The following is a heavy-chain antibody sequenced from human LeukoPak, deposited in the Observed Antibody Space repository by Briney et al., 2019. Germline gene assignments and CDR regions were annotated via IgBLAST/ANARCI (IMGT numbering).Heavy chain of an antibody. CDR3: AKVRERYNWNDRYYFDY. V-gene: IGHV3-23*01. J-gene: IGHJ4*02. CDR1: GGSFSGYY. Sequence: ETLSLTCAVYGGSFSGYYWSWVRQAPGKGLEWVSAISGSGGSTYYADSVKGRFTISRDNSKNTLYLRMNSLRAEDTAVYYCAKVRERYNWNDRYYFDYRGQGTLVTVSS. D-gene: IGHD1-20*01. CDR2: ISGSGGST.